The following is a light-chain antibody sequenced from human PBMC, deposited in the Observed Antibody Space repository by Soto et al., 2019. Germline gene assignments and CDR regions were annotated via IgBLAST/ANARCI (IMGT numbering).Light chain of an antibody. J-gene: IGKJ3*01. V-gene: IGKV3-11*01. Sequence: EIVLTQSPATLSLSPGERAALSCRASQSVSSYLAWYQQKPGQAPRLLIYDASNRATGIPARFSGSGSGTDFLLTISSLEPEDLAVYYCQQRSNFVTFGPGTKWISN. CDR2: DAS. CDR1: QSVSSY. CDR3: QQRSNFVT.